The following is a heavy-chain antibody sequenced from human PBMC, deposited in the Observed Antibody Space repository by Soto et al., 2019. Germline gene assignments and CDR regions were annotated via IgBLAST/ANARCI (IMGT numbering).Heavy chain of an antibody. CDR3: ARLLTAATHTDY. CDR2: INHSGST. J-gene: IGHJ4*02. Sequence: SETLSLTCAVYGGSFSGYYWSWIRQPPGKGLEWIGEINHSGSTNYNPSLKSRVTISVDTSKNQFSLKLSSVTAADTAVYYCARLLTAATHTDYWGQGTLVTVSS. CDR1: GGSFSGYY. D-gene: IGHD6-13*01. V-gene: IGHV4-34*01.